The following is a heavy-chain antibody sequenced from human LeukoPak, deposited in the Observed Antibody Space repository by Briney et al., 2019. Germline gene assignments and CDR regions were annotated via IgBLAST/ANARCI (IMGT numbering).Heavy chain of an antibody. V-gene: IGHV3-66*02. Sequence: GGSLRLSCAASGFTVSSNYMSWVRQAPGKGLKWVSVIYSGGNTYYADSVKGRFTISRDNSKNTLYLQMGSLRAEDMAVYYCARGSRNHYDGSGYYSYWGQGTLVTVSS. D-gene: IGHD3-22*01. CDR1: GFTVSSNY. CDR3: ARGSRNHYDGSGYYSY. J-gene: IGHJ4*02. CDR2: IYSGGNT.